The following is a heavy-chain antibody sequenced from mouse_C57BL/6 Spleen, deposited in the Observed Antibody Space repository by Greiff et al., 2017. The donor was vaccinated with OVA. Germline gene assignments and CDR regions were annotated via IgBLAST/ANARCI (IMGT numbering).Heavy chain of an antibody. V-gene: IGHV1-62-2*01. CDR3: ARHEDRDYGSSFFDY. J-gene: IGHJ2*01. D-gene: IGHD1-1*01. Sequence: QVHVKQSGAELVKPGASVKLSCKASGYTFTEYTIHWVKQRSGQGLEWIGWFYPGSGSIKYNEKFKDKATLTADKSSSTVYMELRRLTSEDSAVYFCARHEDRDYGSSFFDYWGQGTTLTVSS. CDR2: FYPGSGSI. CDR1: GYTFTEYT.